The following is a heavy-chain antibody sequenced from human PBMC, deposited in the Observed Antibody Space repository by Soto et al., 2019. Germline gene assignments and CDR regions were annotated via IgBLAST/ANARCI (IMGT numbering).Heavy chain of an antibody. CDR3: ARGRRTYYDSSGYFDY. V-gene: IGHV4-30-4*01. D-gene: IGHD3-22*01. CDR1: GGSISSGDYY. CDR2: IYYSGST. J-gene: IGHJ4*02. Sequence: QVQLQESGPGLVKPSQTLSLTCTVSGGSISSGDYYWSWIRQPPGKGLEWIGYIYYSGSTYYNPSLNSRVTISVDTSKNQFSLKLSSVTAADTAVYYCARGRRTYYDSSGYFDYWGQGTLVTVSS.